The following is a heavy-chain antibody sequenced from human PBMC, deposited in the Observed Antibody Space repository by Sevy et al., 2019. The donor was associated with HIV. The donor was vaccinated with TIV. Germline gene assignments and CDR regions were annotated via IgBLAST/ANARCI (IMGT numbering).Heavy chain of an antibody. CDR3: ARAAYYYDSSGHYYEAFFDY. CDR1: GGSISSGGYY. J-gene: IGHJ4*02. Sequence: SENLSLTCTVSGGSISSGGYYWSWIRQHPGKGLEWIGYIYYSGSTYDNPSLKSRVTISVDTSKNQFSLKLSSVTAADTAVYYCARAAYYYDSSGHYYEAFFDYWGQGTLVTVSS. CDR2: IYYSGST. D-gene: IGHD3-22*01. V-gene: IGHV4-31*03.